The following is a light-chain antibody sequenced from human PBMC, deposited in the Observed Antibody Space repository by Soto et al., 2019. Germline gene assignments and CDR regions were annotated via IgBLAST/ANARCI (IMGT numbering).Light chain of an antibody. CDR3: QKYNSYPLK. CDR2: DAS. V-gene: IGKV1-5*01. CDR1: QSISSW. J-gene: IGKJ1*01. Sequence: DIQMTHSPSTLSASVLYIVTITFRASQSISSWLAWYQQKPGKAPKLLIYDASSLESGVPSRFSGSGSGTEFTLTISSLQPDDFATYYCQKYNSYPLKFGQGTKVDIK.